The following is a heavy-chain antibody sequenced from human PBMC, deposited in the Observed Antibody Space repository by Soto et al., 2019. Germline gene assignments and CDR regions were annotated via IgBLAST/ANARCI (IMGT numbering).Heavy chain of an antibody. Sequence: SETLSLTCSVSGGSISSADHLWSWIRQPPGKGLEWIGYIHYGGSTYHNASLKSRISMSVDTSKNHFSLQLSSVTAADTAMYYCARCSLVVVPAPGFDPWGRGTLVTVSS. J-gene: IGHJ5*02. D-gene: IGHD2-2*01. CDR3: ARCSLVVVPAPGFDP. CDR2: IHYGGST. V-gene: IGHV4-30-4*01. CDR1: GGSISSADHL.